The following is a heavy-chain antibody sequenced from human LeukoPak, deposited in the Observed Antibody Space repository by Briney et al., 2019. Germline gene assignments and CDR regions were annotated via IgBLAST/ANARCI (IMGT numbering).Heavy chain of an antibody. D-gene: IGHD5-24*01. CDR1: GFTFSKYA. Sequence: GGSLRLSCAASGFTFSKYAMSWVRQAPGKGLEWVSFISSSGGATYYADSVKGRFTMSRDNAKNTLYLQMNSLRADDTAVYYCAKASEMSTITFGFDFWGLGTLVTVSS. CDR2: ISSSGGAT. CDR3: AKASEMSTITFGFDF. J-gene: IGHJ4*02. V-gene: IGHV3-23*01.